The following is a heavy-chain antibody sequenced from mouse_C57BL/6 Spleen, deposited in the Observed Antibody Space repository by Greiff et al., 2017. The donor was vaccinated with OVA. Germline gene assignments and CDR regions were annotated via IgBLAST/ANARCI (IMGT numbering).Heavy chain of an antibody. CDR1: GFNIKNTY. J-gene: IGHJ1*03. CDR3: ARDYYGSNWYFDV. CDR2: IDPANGNT. D-gene: IGHD1-1*01. V-gene: IGHV14-3*01. Sequence: EVKLQESVAELVRPGASVKLSCTASGFNIKNTYMHWVKQRPEQGLEWIGRIDPANGNTKYAPKFQGKATITADTSSNTAYLQLSSLTSEDTAIYYCARDYYGSNWYFDVWGTGTTVTVSS.